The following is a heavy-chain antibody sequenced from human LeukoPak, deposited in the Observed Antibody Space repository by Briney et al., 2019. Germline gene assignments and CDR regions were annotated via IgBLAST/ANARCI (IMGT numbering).Heavy chain of an antibody. CDR1: GGSFSGYY. CDR2: INHSGST. Sequence: PSETLSLTCAVYGGSFSGYYWSWIRQPPGKGLELIGEINHSGSTNYNPSLKSRVTISVDTSKNQFSLKLSSVTAADTAVYYCARQKKIVLVVYAIGYYFDYWGQGTLVTVSS. D-gene: IGHD2-8*02. J-gene: IGHJ4*02. V-gene: IGHV4-34*01. CDR3: ARQKKIVLVVYAIGYYFDY.